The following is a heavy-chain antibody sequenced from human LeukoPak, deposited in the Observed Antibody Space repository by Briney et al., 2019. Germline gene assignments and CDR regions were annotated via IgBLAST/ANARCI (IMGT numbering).Heavy chain of an antibody. CDR1: GGTFSSYA. D-gene: IGHD4-17*01. Sequence: ASVNVACMASGGTFSSYAISWVRQAPGQGLEWMGGIIPIFGTANYAQKFQGRVTITADESTSTAYMELSSLRSEDTAVYYCARLLDYGDLLDYWGQGTLVTVSS. CDR2: IIPIFGTA. J-gene: IGHJ4*02. V-gene: IGHV1-69*13. CDR3: ARLLDYGDLLDY.